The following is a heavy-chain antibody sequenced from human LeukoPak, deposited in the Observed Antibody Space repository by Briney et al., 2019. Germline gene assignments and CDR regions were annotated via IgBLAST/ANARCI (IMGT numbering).Heavy chain of an antibody. CDR3: AKDLQRGYGYGYFDY. D-gene: IGHD5-18*01. V-gene: IGHV3-33*03. J-gene: IGHJ4*02. Sequence: DSVKGRFTISRDDSKNTLYLQMNSLRAADTAVYYCAKDLQRGYGYGYFDYWGQGTLVTVS.